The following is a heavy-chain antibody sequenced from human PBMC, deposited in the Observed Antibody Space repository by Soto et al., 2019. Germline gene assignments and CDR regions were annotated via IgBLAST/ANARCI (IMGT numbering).Heavy chain of an antibody. Sequence: QVQLQESGPGLVKPSETLSLTCTVSGGSISSYYWSWIRQPPGQGLEWIGYSYFSGSTNYNPSLKSRVTISVDTSKNQFSLKLSSVTAADTAVYYCARTNCSSTSCYTFMRGWRGDNWFDPWGQGTLVTVSS. J-gene: IGHJ5*02. CDR2: SYFSGST. CDR1: GGSISSYY. V-gene: IGHV4-59*01. D-gene: IGHD2-2*02. CDR3: ARTNCSSTSCYTFMRGWRGDNWFDP.